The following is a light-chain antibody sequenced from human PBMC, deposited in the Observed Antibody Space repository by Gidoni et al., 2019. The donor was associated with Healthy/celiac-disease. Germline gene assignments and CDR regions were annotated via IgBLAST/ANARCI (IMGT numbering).Light chain of an antibody. CDR3: QQSYSTPLT. V-gene: IGKV1-39*01. J-gene: IGKJ3*01. Sequence: DIQMTPSPSSLSASVGDRVTITCRASQSISSYLNWYQQNPGKAPKLLIYAASRLQSGVPSRFSGSGSGTDFTLTISSLQPEDFATYYCQQSYSTPLTFGPGTKVDIK. CDR1: QSISSY. CDR2: AAS.